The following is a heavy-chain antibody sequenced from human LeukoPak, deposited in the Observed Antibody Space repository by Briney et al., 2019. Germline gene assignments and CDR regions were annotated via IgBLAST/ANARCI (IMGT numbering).Heavy chain of an antibody. D-gene: IGHD2-2*03. CDR3: ARVDKNRASDY. Sequence: PGRSLRLSCVASGFTFSNYAMHWVRQAPGKGPEWVAVIPYDGSNKYYADSVKGRFTISRDNAKNSLFLQMDSLRVEDTAVYYCARVDKNRASDYWGQGTLVTVSS. V-gene: IGHV3-30-3*01. CDR1: GFTFSNYA. CDR2: IPYDGSNK. J-gene: IGHJ4*02.